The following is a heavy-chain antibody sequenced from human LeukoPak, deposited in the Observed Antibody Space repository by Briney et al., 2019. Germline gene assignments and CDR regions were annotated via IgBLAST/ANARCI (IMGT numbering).Heavy chain of an antibody. D-gene: IGHD3-22*01. V-gene: IGHV3-48*01. CDR2: ISSSSSTI. CDR1: GFTFSSYS. Sequence: GGSLRLSCAASGFTFSSYSMNWVRQAPGKGLEWVSYISSSSSTIHYADSVKGRFTISRDNAKNSLYLQMNSLRAEDTAVYYCARRSDSSGSLDYWGQGTLVTVSS. CDR3: ARRSDSSGSLDY. J-gene: IGHJ4*02.